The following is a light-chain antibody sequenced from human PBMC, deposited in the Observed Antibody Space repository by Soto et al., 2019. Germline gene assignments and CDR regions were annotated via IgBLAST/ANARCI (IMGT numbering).Light chain of an antibody. V-gene: IGKV3-20*01. Sequence: ETVLTQSPCTLSLSPGERVTLSCRASQTIASNYFAWYQQRPGQAPRLLMNGASTRVTGVPDRFSGSGSGTDFTLTISRLEPEDFAVYYCQQYTNSRWTFGQGTKVDIK. CDR2: GAS. CDR1: QTIASNY. CDR3: QQYTNSRWT. J-gene: IGKJ1*01.